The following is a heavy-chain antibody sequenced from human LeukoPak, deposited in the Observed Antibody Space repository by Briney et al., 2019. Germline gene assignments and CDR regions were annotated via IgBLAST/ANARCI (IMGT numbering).Heavy chain of an antibody. Sequence: SETLSLTCTVSGGSISSGGYYWSWIRQPPGMGLEWIGYIYHSGSTYYNPSLKSRVTISVDRSKNQFSLKLSSVTAADTAVYYCARDPALPGIRFSNYWGQGTLVTVSS. CDR2: IYHSGST. CDR3: ARDPALPGIRFSNY. J-gene: IGHJ4*02. V-gene: IGHV4-30-2*01. D-gene: IGHD3-3*01. CDR1: GGSISSGGYY.